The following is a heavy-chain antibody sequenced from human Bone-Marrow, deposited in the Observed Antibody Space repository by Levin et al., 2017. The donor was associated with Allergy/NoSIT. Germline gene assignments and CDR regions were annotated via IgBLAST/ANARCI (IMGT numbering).Heavy chain of an antibody. J-gene: IGHJ4*02. CDR1: GFSVTNNY. CDR2: IYSGGGA. Sequence: GGSLRLSCVGSGFSVTNNYMTWVRQAPGKGLEWLSVIYSGGGAFYADSVKGRFTISRDNSKNTVFLEMNSLGADDTAVSYCARVTTSWYSYFDYWGQGSPVTVSS. V-gene: IGHV3-53*01. D-gene: IGHD6-13*01. CDR3: ARVTTSWYSYFDY.